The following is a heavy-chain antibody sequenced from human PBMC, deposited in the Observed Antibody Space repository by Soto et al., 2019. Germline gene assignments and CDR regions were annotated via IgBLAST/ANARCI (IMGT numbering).Heavy chain of an antibody. Sequence: GGSLRLSCAASGFTFSSYAMSWVRQAPGKGLEWVSAISGSGSSTYYADSVKGRFTISRDNSKNTLYLQMNSLRAEDTAVYYCAKVNTMVRGGMDVWGQGTTVTVSS. V-gene: IGHV3-23*01. J-gene: IGHJ6*02. CDR3: AKVNTMVRGGMDV. CDR2: ISGSGSST. CDR1: GFTFSSYA. D-gene: IGHD3-10*01.